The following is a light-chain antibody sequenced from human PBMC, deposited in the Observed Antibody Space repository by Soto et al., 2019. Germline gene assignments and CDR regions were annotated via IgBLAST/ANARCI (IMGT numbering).Light chain of an antibody. CDR1: QSVSSSY. CDR2: GAS. Sequence: EIVLTQSPGTLSLSPGERATLSCRASQSVSSSYLAWYQQKPGQAPRLLIYGASSRATGIPDRFSGSGSGTDFTLTISRLEPEDFAVYYCQHYGSSPWTFGQGTKVEI. CDR3: QHYGSSPWT. V-gene: IGKV3-20*01. J-gene: IGKJ1*01.